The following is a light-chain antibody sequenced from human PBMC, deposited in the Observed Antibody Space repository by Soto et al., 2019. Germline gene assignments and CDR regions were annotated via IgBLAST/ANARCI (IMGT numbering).Light chain of an antibody. J-gene: IGKJ4*01. CDR2: AAS. CDR3: QQGYTMPGLT. CDR1: QSITTY. V-gene: IGKV1-39*01. Sequence: DIQMTQSPSSLSASVGDRVTITCRASQSITTYLNWYQQRPGKAPTLLIYAASNLHRGVPSRFSGSGSGTEFTLTISSLQPEDFATYYCQQGYTMPGLTFGGGTKVEI.